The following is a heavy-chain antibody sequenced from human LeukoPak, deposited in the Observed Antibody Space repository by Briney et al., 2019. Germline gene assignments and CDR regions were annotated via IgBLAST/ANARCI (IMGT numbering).Heavy chain of an antibody. CDR2: ISAYNGNT. V-gene: IGHV1-18*01. Sequence: ASVKVSCKASGYTFTSYGISWVRQAPGQGLEWMGWISAYNGNTNYAQKLQGRVTMTTDTSTSTAYMELRSLRSDDTAVYYCARVLYRWLQFPLDYWGQGTLVTVSS. CDR1: GYTFTSYG. D-gene: IGHD5-24*01. CDR3: ARVLYRWLQFPLDY. J-gene: IGHJ4*02.